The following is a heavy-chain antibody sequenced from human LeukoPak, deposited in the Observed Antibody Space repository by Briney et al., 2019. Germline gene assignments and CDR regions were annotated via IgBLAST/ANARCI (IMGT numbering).Heavy chain of an antibody. CDR3: ARFYDSNGFHWFDP. V-gene: IGHV1-2*02. J-gene: IGHJ5*02. CDR1: GYTFTGYY. D-gene: IGHD3-22*01. CDR2: INPNSGGT. Sequence: ASVKVSCKASGYTFTGYYMHWVRQAPGQGLEWMGWINPNSGGTNYAQKFQGRVTMTRDTSISTAYMELSRLRSDDTAVYYCARFYDSNGFHWFDPWGQGTLVTVSS.